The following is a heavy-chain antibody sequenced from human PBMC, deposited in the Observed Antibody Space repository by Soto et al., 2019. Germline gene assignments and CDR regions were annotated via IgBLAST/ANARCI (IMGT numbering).Heavy chain of an antibody. V-gene: IGHV4-30-2*01. CDR1: GGSISSGGYS. CDR3: ARARRDGYNYLDY. J-gene: IGHJ4*02. CDR2: IYHSGST. D-gene: IGHD5-12*01. Sequence: SETLSLTCAVSGGSISSGGYSWSWIRQPPGKGLEWIGYIYHSGSTYYNPSLKSRVTISVDRSKNQFSLKLSSVTAADTAVYYCARARRDGYNYLDYWGQGTLVTVSS.